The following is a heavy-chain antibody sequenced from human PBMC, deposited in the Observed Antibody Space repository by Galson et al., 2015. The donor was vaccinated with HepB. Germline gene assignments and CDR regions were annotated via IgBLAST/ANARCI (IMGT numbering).Heavy chain of an antibody. CDR3: VKDRYPYRYYYYMDV. D-gene: IGHD1-1*01. J-gene: IGHJ6*03. Sequence: YADSVKGRFIISRDTAKNSLFLQMNSLRVEDTAVYYCVKDRYPYRYYYYMDVWGKGTTVTVSS. V-gene: IGHV3-21*01.